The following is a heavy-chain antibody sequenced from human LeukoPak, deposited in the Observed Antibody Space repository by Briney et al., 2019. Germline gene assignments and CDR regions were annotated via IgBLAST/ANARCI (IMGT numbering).Heavy chain of an antibody. Sequence: ASVTVSFKASGYTFTVYYMHWVRQAPGQGLEWMGRINPNSGGTNYAQKFQGRVTMTRDTSISTAYMELSSLRSDDTAVYYCAREQPADNYYGMDVWGQGTTVTVSS. CDR2: INPNSGGT. V-gene: IGHV1-2*06. CDR1: GYTFTVYY. J-gene: IGHJ6*02. CDR3: AREQPADNYYGMDV. D-gene: IGHD2-2*01.